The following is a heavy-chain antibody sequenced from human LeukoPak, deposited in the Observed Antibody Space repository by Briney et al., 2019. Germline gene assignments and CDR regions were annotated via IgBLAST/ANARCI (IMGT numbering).Heavy chain of an antibody. J-gene: IGHJ5*02. CDR1: GGTFSSYA. V-gene: IGHV1-69*06. CDR3: ARVGYSSSWYWDWFDP. D-gene: IGHD6-13*01. Sequence: SVKVSCKASGGTFSSYAISWVRQAPGQGLEWMGGIIPIFGTANYAQKFQGRVTITADKSTSTAYMELSSLRSEDTAVYYCARVGYSSSWYWDWFDPWSQGTLVTVSS. CDR2: IIPIFGTA.